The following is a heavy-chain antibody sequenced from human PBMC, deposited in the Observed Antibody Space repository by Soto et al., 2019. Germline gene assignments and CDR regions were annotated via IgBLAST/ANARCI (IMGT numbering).Heavy chain of an antibody. Sequence: EVQLVESGGGLVQPGGSLRLSCAASGFTFSSYWMHWVRQAPGKGLVWVSRFNRDGTYTTYADSVKGRFTISRDNAKTSLYLQMNSLRAEDTAMYYCMVTGAASSWGQGTLVTVSS. D-gene: IGHD6-13*01. CDR3: MVTGAASS. J-gene: IGHJ4*02. CDR1: GFTFSSYW. V-gene: IGHV3-74*02. CDR2: FNRDGTYT.